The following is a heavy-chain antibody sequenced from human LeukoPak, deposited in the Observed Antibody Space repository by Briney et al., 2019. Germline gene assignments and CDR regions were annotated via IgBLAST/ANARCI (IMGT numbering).Heavy chain of an antibody. CDR3: ARAPVDTAMDPGFDY. D-gene: IGHD5-18*01. CDR1: GFTATSNY. CDR2: IYSGGST. V-gene: IGHV3-53*01. Sequence: GGSLRLSCAASGFTATSNYISWGRQAPGKGLEGGTVIYSGGSTYYTASVKGRFTISRDNSKNTLYLQMNSLRAEDTAVYYCARAPVDTAMDPGFDYWGQGTLVTVSS. J-gene: IGHJ4*02.